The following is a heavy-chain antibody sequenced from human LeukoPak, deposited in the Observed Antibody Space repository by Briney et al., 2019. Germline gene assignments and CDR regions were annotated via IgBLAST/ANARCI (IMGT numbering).Heavy chain of an antibody. CDR3: AKVRATAGYFDY. CDR2: IRYDGTNK. CDR1: GFIFSSYD. V-gene: IGHV3-30*02. D-gene: IGHD6-13*01. J-gene: IGHJ4*02. Sequence: PVGCLRLSCAASGFIFSSYDMHWVRQAPGKGLEWVAFIRYDGTNKCYADSVQGRFIISRDNSKNTLYLQMNSLRAEDTAVYYCAKVRATAGYFDYWGQGTLVSASS.